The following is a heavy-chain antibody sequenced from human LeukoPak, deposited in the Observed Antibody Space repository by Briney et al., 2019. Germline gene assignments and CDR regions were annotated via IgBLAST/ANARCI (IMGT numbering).Heavy chain of an antibody. CDR3: AKIITAAGIAY. V-gene: IGHV3-23*01. CDR2: ISGSGGGT. Sequence: GGPLRLSCAASGFTFSSYGMSWVRQAPGKGLEWVSSISGSGGGTYYADSVKGRSTISRDNSKNTLYLQMNSLRADDTAIYYCAKIITAAGIAYWGQGTLVTVSS. CDR1: GFTFSSYG. J-gene: IGHJ4*02. D-gene: IGHD6-13*01.